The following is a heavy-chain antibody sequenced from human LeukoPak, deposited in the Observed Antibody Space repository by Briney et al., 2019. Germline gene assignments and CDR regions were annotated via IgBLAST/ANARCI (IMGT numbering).Heavy chain of an antibody. CDR1: GFTFSSYA. CDR3: AKDQTRNYCGSGSYDY. J-gene: IGHJ4*02. D-gene: IGHD3-10*01. Sequence: PGGSLRLSCAASGFTFSSYAMSWVRQAPGKGLEWVSAISGSGGSTYYADSVKGRFTISRDNSKNTLYLQMNSLRAEDTAVYYCAKDQTRNYCGSGSYDYWGQGTLVTVSS. V-gene: IGHV3-23*01. CDR2: ISGSGGST.